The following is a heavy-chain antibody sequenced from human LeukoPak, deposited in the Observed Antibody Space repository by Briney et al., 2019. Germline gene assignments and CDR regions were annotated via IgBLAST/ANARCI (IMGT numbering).Heavy chain of an antibody. J-gene: IGHJ4*02. CDR1: GFTFSSYA. CDR3: ARDLKEDYYDSSGYSSFDY. CDR2: ISYDGSNK. V-gene: IGHV3-30-3*01. D-gene: IGHD3-22*01. Sequence: QAGGSLRLSCAASGFTFSSYAMHWVRQAPGKGLEWVAVISYDGSNKYYADSVKGRFTISRDNSKNTLYLQMNSLRAEDTAVYYCARDLKEDYYDSSGYSSFDYWGQGTLVTVSS.